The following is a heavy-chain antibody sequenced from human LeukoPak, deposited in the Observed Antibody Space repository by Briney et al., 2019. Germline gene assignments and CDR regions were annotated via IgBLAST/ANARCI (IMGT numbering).Heavy chain of an antibody. V-gene: IGHV3-21*01. CDR1: GFTFSSYS. D-gene: IGHD3-22*01. Sequence: GGSLRLSCAASGFTFSSYSMDWVRQAPGKGLEWVSSISSSSSYIYYADSVKGRFTISRDNAKNSLYLQMNSLRAEDTAVYYCASGGYPNWFDPWGQGTLVTVSS. J-gene: IGHJ5*02. CDR2: ISSSSSYI. CDR3: ASGGYPNWFDP.